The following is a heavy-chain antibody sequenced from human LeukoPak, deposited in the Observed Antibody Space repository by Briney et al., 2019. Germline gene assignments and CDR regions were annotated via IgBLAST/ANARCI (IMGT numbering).Heavy chain of an antibody. V-gene: IGHV4-38-2*01. CDR3: ARWVSGGVYYYYYMDV. Sequence: PSETLSLTCAVSGYSISSGYYWGWIRQPPGKGLEWIGSIYHSGSTYYNPSLKSRVTISVDTSKNQFSLKLSSVTAADTAVYYCARWVSGGVYYYYYMDVWGKGTTVTVSS. CDR1: GYSISSGYY. CDR2: IYHSGST. D-gene: IGHD6-25*01. J-gene: IGHJ6*03.